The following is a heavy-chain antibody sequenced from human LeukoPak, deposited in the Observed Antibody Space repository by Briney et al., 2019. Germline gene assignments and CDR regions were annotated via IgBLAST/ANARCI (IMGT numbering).Heavy chain of an antibody. J-gene: IGHJ5*01. Sequence: SETLSLTCIISGDSIKNSGWSWAWVRQPPGKEREWIGTMPYGENVSDNEIPSYNPSLKSRGTISADTSKNQSSLKVNSVTAADTAAYYCARLTLPGVGGRGWFDFWGQGTLVIVSS. CDR3: ARLTLPGVGGRGWFDF. CDR1: GDSIKNSGWS. D-gene: IGHD3-3*01. V-gene: IGHV4-39*01. CDR2: MPYGENVSDNEIP.